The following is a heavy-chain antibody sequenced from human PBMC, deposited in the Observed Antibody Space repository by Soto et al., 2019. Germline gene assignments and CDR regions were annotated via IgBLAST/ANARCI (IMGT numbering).Heavy chain of an antibody. CDR2: IYYSGST. Sequence: PSETLSLTCTVSGGSISSYYWSWIRQPPGKGLEWIGYIYYSGSTNYNPSLKSRVTISVDTSKNQFSLKLSSVTAADTAVYYCARESSIAVAGDYYYGMDVWGQGTTVTVSS. V-gene: IGHV4-59*01. J-gene: IGHJ6*02. CDR1: GGSISSYY. CDR3: ARESSIAVAGDYYYGMDV. D-gene: IGHD6-19*01.